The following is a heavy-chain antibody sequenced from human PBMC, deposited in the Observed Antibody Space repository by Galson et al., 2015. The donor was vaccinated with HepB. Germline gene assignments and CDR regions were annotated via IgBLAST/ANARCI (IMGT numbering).Heavy chain of an antibody. J-gene: IGHJ6*03. CDR3: ARADRGYSYGYYYFYYYMDV. CDR1: GFTFGSYW. V-gene: IGHV3-7*01. Sequence: SLRLSCAASGFTFGSYWMNWVRQAPGKGLEWVANIKHDGSEEYYVDSVKGRFTISRDNAKSSLYLQMNSLRVEDTAVYYCARADRGYSYGYYYFYYYMDVWGRGTTVTVSS. CDR2: IKHDGSEE. D-gene: IGHD5-18*01.